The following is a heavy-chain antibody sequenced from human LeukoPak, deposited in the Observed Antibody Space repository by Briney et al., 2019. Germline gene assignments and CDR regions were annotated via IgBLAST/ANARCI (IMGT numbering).Heavy chain of an antibody. J-gene: IGHJ4*02. CDR1: GYTFTSYY. V-gene: IGHV1-46*01. CDR2: IDPSGGST. D-gene: IGHD5-24*01. CDR3: ARDDVPWLHFSLLY. Sequence: ASVKVSCKASGYTFTSYYMHWVRQAPGQGLEWMGIIDPSGGSTSYAQKFQGSVTMTRDMSTSTVYMELSSLRSEDTAVYYCARDDVPWLHFSLLYWGQGTLVTVSS.